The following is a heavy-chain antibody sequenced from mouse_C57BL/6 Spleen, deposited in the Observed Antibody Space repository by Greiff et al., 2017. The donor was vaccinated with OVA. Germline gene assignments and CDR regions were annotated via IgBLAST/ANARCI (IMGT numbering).Heavy chain of an antibody. CDR2: IWRGGST. Sequence: VQLQESGPGLVQPSQSLSITCTVSGFSLTSYGLHWVRQSPGKGLEWLGVIWRGGSTDYNAAFMSRLSITKDNSKSQVFFKMNSLQADDTAIYYCAKNNGSSSRYFDVWGTGTTVTVSS. V-gene: IGHV2-5*01. CDR3: AKNNGSSSRYFDV. D-gene: IGHD1-1*01. J-gene: IGHJ1*03. CDR1: GFSLTSYG.